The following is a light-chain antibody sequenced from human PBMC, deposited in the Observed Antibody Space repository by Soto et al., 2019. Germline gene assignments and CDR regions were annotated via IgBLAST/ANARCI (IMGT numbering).Light chain of an antibody. CDR1: NSDVGAYNY. J-gene: IGLJ3*02. Sequence: QSALTQPASVSGSPGQSIAISCTGSNSDVGAYNYVSWCQQHPGKAPKLIIYDVNNRPSGVSNRFSGSKSGNTASLTISGLQAEDEADYYCSSYTSSSTRVFGGGTKVTVL. CDR3: SSYTSSSTRV. CDR2: DVN. V-gene: IGLV2-14*01.